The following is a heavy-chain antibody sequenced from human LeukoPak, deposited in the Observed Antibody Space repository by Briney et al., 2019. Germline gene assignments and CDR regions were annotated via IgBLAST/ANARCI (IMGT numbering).Heavy chain of an antibody. Sequence: SETLSLTCAVYGGSFSGDYWSWIRQPPGKGLEWIGEINHSGSTNYNPSLKSRVTISVDTSKNQFSLKLSSVTAADTAVYYCARGTDYYDSSGYYPFDYWGQGTLVTVSS. CDR2: INHSGST. V-gene: IGHV4-34*01. J-gene: IGHJ4*02. CDR3: ARGTDYYDSSGYYPFDY. CDR1: GGSFSGDY. D-gene: IGHD3-22*01.